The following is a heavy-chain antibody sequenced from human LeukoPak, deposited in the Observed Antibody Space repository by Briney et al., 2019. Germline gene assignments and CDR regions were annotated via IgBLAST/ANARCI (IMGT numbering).Heavy chain of an antibody. D-gene: IGHD4-23*01. Sequence: SETLSLTCAVSGGSFIGYHWNWIRQPPGKGLEWIGEINHIVSTNYNPSLKSRVTISVDTSKSQFSLKLKSVTAADTAVYYCARDPTTVVTVPYYFDDWGQGTLVTVSS. CDR3: ARDPTTVVTVPYYFDD. J-gene: IGHJ4*02. CDR1: GGSFIGYH. V-gene: IGHV4-34*01. CDR2: INHIVST.